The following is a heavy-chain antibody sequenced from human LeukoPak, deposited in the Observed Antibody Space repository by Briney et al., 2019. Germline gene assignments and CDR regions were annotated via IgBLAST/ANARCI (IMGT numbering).Heavy chain of an antibody. V-gene: IGHV4-61*02. CDR1: GGSISSGSYY. CDR3: ARFTMVRGVMSGYFDY. Sequence: SETLSLTCTVSGGSISSGSYYWTWIRQPAGKGLEWIGRVYISGSTNYNPSLKSRVTISVDTSKNQFSLKLSSVTAADTAVYYCARFTMVRGVMSGYFDYWGQGTLVTVSS. D-gene: IGHD3-10*01. J-gene: IGHJ4*02. CDR2: VYISGST.